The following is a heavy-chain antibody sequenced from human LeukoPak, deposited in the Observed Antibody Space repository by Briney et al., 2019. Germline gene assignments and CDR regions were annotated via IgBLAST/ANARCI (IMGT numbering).Heavy chain of an antibody. Sequence: ASVKVSCKVSGYTLTELSMHWVRQAPGKGLEWMGGFDPEDGETIYAQKFQGRVTITADKSTSTAYMELSSLRSEDTAVYYCAYCSGGSCYEVGFDPWGQGTLVTVSS. CDR1: GYTLTELS. CDR3: AYCSGGSCYEVGFDP. CDR2: FDPEDGET. J-gene: IGHJ5*02. D-gene: IGHD2-15*01. V-gene: IGHV1-24*01.